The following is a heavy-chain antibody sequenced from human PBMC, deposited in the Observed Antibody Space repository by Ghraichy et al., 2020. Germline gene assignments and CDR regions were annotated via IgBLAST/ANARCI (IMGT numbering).Heavy chain of an antibody. D-gene: IGHD3-3*01. J-gene: IGHJ4*02. Sequence: LSLTCAASGFTFSSYEMNWVRQAPGKGLEWISYINSGGDTIYYADSVKGRFTISRDNTKNSLYLQMNSLRAEDTAVYYCARGGRITIFGVPYPSFDYGGQGSLVTVSS. V-gene: IGHV3-48*03. CDR3: ARGGRITIFGVPYPSFDY. CDR2: INSGGDTI. CDR1: GFTFSSYE.